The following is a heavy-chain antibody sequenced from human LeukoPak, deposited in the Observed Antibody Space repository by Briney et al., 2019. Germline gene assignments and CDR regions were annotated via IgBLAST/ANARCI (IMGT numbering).Heavy chain of an antibody. CDR2: MNPNSGNT. V-gene: IGHV1-8*03. CDR3: ARGKVGSWYR. J-gene: IGHJ4*02. D-gene: IGHD6-13*01. Sequence: ASVKVSCKASGYTFTNYGINWVRQAPGQGLEWMGWMNPNSGNTGYAQKFQGRVTITRNTSISTAYMELSSLRSEDTAVYYCARGKVGSWYRWGQGTLVTVSS. CDR1: GYTFTNYG.